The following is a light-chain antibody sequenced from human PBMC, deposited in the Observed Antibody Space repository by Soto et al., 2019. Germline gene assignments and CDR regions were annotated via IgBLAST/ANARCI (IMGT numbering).Light chain of an antibody. Sequence: SYGLTQPPSVSGAPGETARISCGGNNIGSKGVHWYQQKPGQAPVLVIYSDTDLPPVIPERFSGSNSANMATLTISRVEAGDEADYYCQVWDSGSAHVLFGGGTKLTVL. CDR2: SDT. CDR1: NIGSKG. J-gene: IGLJ2*01. V-gene: IGLV3-21*01. CDR3: QVWDSGSAHVL.